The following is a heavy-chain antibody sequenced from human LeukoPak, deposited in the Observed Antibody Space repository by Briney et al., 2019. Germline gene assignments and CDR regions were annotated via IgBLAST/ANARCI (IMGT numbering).Heavy chain of an antibody. CDR2: ISWNGAST. CDR3: ARTLSGWLAPFEFDY. Sequence: GGSLRLSCAASGLKFDDYGMSWVRHAPGKGLEWVSGISWNGASTGYADSVKGRFTISRDNAKNSLYLQMNSLRAEDTAVYYCARTLSGWLAPFEFDYWGQGTLVTVSS. J-gene: IGHJ4*02. CDR1: GLKFDDYG. D-gene: IGHD6-19*01. V-gene: IGHV3-20*04.